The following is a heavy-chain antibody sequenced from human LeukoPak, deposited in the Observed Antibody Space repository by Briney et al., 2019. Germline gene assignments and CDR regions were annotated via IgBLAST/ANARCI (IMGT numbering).Heavy chain of an antibody. D-gene: IGHD2-2*02. CDR3: ARDGGLYNCDY. Sequence: SETLSLTCTVSGTSISSYYWSWIRQPPGKGLEWIGYIHYTGGTNSNPSLKSRVTISVDTSKNQFSLKLSSVTAADTAVYYCARDGGLYNCDYWGQGTLVTVSS. V-gene: IGHV4-59*12. CDR2: IHYTGGT. CDR1: GTSISSYY. J-gene: IGHJ4*02.